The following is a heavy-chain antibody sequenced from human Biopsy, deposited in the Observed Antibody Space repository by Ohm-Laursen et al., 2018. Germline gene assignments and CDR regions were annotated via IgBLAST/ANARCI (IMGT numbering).Heavy chain of an antibody. D-gene: IGHD1-7*01. V-gene: IGHV1-8*01. CDR3: GRAVRNQLLTDP. Sequence: ASVKVSCKASGYTFTSYDITWVRQASGQRPEWIGWLNPVSGNSNFGQKFRGRVTVTSDTSISTAYMELSGLTSDDTATYYCGRAVRNQLLTDPWGQGTLGAVTS. J-gene: IGHJ5*02. CDR1: GYTFTSYD. CDR2: LNPVSGNS.